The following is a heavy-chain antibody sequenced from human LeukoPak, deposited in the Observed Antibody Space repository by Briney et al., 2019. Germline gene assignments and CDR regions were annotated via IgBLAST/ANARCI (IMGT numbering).Heavy chain of an antibody. Sequence: SETLSLTCTVSGGSISSYYWSWIRRPPGKGLEWIGYIYYSGTTYYNPSLESRVTISEDTSKNQFSLTLRSVTAADTAVYYCARQISDYYYYYIDVWGKGATVTVSS. V-gene: IGHV4-59*08. D-gene: IGHD3-3*01. CDR1: GGSISSYY. CDR2: IYYSGTT. J-gene: IGHJ6*03. CDR3: ARQISDYYYYYIDV.